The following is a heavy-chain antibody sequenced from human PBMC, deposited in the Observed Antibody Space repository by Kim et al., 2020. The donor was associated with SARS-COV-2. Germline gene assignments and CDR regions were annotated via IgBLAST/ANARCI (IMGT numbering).Heavy chain of an antibody. CDR1: VGTFSSYA. J-gene: IGHJ6*02. Sequence: SVKVSCKASVGTFSSYAISWVRQAPGQGLEWMGGIIPIFGTANYAQKFQGRVTITADESTSTAYMELSSLRSEDTAVYYCARDLTFPGIAAAGYYYYYGMDVCGQGTTVTVSS. CDR3: ARDLTFPGIAAAGYYYYYGMDV. V-gene: IGHV1-69*13. CDR2: IIPIFGTA. D-gene: IGHD6-13*01.